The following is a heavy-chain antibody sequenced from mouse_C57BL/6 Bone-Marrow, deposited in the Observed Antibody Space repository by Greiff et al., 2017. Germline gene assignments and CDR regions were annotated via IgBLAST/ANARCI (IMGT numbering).Heavy chain of an antibody. Sequence: VQLQQPGAELVKPGASVKMSCKASGYTFTSYWITWVKQRPGQGLEWIGDIYPTSGRTNYNEKFKSKAILTVDTSSTTAYMQRSSLSSEDSAVFCGANSGPLGRSFDYWGQGTTLTVSS. CDR3: ANSGPLGRSFDY. J-gene: IGHJ2*01. CDR1: GYTFTSYW. CDR2: IYPTSGRT. V-gene: IGHV1-55*01. D-gene: IGHD3-1*01.